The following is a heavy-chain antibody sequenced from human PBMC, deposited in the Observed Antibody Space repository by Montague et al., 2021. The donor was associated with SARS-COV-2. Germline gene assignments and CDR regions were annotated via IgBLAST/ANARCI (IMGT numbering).Heavy chain of an antibody. CDR2: ITSDGSST. CDR3: ARDFGLGSYYYYYYMDV. J-gene: IGHJ6*03. Sequence: SLRLSCEASGFTFNRYWMHWFRQAPGKGLVWVSRITSDGSSTSYADSVKGRFTISRDNAKNTLYLQMNSLRAEDTAVYYCARDFGLGSYYYYYYMDVWGKGTPVTVSS. D-gene: IGHD3-10*01. CDR1: GFTFNRYW. V-gene: IGHV3-74*01.